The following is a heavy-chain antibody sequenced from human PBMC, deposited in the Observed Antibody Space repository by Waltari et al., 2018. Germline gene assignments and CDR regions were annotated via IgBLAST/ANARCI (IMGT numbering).Heavy chain of an antibody. D-gene: IGHD3-10*01. CDR3: ARNMESPYNAPYYFYYMDV. J-gene: IGHJ6*03. Sequence: QLQLQESGPGLVKPSETLSLTCSVSGASITNSNSYWSWIRQPPGKGLGWIGSIYYRGSTSSRPSLKSRVTRSLDTSKNQLSLKVSSVTVADTAIYFCARNMESPYNAPYYFYYMDVWGKGTTVTVSS. V-gene: IGHV4-39*01. CDR2: IYYRGST. CDR1: GASITNSNSY.